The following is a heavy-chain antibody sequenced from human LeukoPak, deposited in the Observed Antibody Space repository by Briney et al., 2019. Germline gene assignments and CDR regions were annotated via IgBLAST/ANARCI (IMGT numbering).Heavy chain of an antibody. V-gene: IGHV1-18*01. CDR1: VGTFSSYA. CDR3: ARDLDLIAAAGRYFDL. CDR2: ISVYNGNT. D-gene: IGHD6-13*01. J-gene: IGHJ2*01. Sequence: ASVKVSCKASVGTFSSYAISWVRQAPRQGLEWMGWISVYNGNTNYVQKFQGTVTMTTDTSTSTAYMELRSLRSDDTAVYYCARDLDLIAAAGRYFDLWGRGTLVTVSS.